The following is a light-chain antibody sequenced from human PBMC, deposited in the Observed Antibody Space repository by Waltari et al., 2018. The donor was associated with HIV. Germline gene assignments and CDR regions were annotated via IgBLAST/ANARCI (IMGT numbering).Light chain of an antibody. CDR3: QQYKNFPIT. CDR1: QATSTS. V-gene: IGKV1D-13*01. CDR2: DAS. J-gene: IGKJ5*01. Sequence: AILLTQSPSSLSASLGDRVTLTCRASQATSTSLAWYQQKTGSPPKLLIYDASSLDRGVPSRFSGSGSETHFTLTINGLRAEDFATYYCQQYKNFPITFGQGTRLEIK.